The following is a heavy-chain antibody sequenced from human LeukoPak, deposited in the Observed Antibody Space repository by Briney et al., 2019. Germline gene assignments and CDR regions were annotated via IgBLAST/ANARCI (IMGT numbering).Heavy chain of an antibody. CDR1: GFTFSSYA. D-gene: IGHD4/OR15-4a*01. CDR3: ARDRSDYGDYYFDY. V-gene: IGHV3-30-3*01. CDR2: ISYDGSNK. Sequence: GRSLRLSCAASGFTFSSYAMYWVRQAPGKGLEWVAVISYDGSNKYYADSVKGRFTISRDNSKNTLYLQMNSLRAEDTAVYYCARDRSDYGDYYFDYWGQGTLDTVSS. J-gene: IGHJ4*02.